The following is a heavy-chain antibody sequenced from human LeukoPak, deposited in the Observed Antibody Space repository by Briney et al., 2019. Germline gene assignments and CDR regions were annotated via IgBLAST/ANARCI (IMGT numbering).Heavy chain of an antibody. J-gene: IGHJ3*02. CDR3: ARAYSSSWVTWEAFDI. D-gene: IGHD6-13*01. Sequence: ASVKVSCKASGYTFTSYDINWVRQATGQGLEWMGWMNPNSGNTGYAQKFQGRVTITRNTSISTAYMELSSLRSEDTAVYYCARAYSSSWVTWEAFDIWGQGTMVTVSS. V-gene: IGHV1-8*03. CDR2: MNPNSGNT. CDR1: GYTFTSYD.